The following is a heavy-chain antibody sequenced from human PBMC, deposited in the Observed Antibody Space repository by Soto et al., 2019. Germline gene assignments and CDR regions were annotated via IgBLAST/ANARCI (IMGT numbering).Heavy chain of an antibody. Sequence: SETLSLTCAVYGGSFSGYYWSWIRQPPGKGLEWIGEINHSGSTNYNPSLKSRVTISVDTSKNQFSLKLSSVTAADTAVYYCARRHLRYGTGPNWFDPWGQGTLVTVSS. J-gene: IGHJ5*02. CDR2: INHSGST. CDR3: ARRHLRYGTGPNWFDP. CDR1: GGSFSGYY. D-gene: IGHD1-1*01. V-gene: IGHV4-34*01.